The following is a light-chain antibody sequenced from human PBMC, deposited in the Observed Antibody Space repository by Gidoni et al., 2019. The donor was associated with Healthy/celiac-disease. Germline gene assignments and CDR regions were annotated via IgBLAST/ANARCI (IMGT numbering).Light chain of an antibody. CDR2: QAS. J-gene: IGKJ1*01. CDR1: QSISSW. V-gene: IGKV1-5*03. CDR3: QQYNSYSTAWT. Sequence: DIQMSQSPSTLSASVGDRVTITCRARQSISSWLAWYQQKPGKAPKLLLYQASSLESGVPSRFSGSGSGTEFTLTISSLQPDDVETYYCQQYNSYSTAWTFGQGTKVEIK.